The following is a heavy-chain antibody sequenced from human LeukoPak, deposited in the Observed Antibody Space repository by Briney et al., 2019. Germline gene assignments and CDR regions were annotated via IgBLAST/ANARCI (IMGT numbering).Heavy chain of an antibody. CDR2: IKNKINGGGTT. V-gene: IGHV3-15*01. CDR1: GFTFSDAW. CDR3: TTAHGMGPSEFDF. D-gene: IGHD1-26*01. Sequence: PGGSLRLSCAVSGFTFSDAWLTWLRQAPGKGLEWVGRIKNKINGGGTTDIAAPVKGRFTISRDDSRKTLFLQMDSLKIEDTAVYYCTTAHGMGPSEFDFWGQGTLVTVSS. J-gene: IGHJ4*02.